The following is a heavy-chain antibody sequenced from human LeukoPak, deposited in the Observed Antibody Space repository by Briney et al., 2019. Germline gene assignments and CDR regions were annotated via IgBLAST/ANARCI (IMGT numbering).Heavy chain of an antibody. D-gene: IGHD6-13*01. Sequence: GGSLRLSCAASGFTVSSNYMSWVRQAPGKGLEWVSVIYSGGSTYYADSVKGRFTISRDNSKNTLYLQMNSLRAEDTAVYYCAKDREGGSSWNPVWFQHWGQGTLVTVSS. V-gene: IGHV3-66*01. CDR2: IYSGGST. J-gene: IGHJ1*01. CDR1: GFTVSSNY. CDR3: AKDREGGSSWNPVWFQH.